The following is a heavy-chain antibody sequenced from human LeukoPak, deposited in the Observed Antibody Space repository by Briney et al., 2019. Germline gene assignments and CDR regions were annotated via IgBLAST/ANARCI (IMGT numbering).Heavy chain of an antibody. J-gene: IGHJ3*02. V-gene: IGHV3-23*01. Sequence: GGSLRLSCAASGFTFSSYAMSWVRQAPGEGLEWVSAISGSGGSTYYADSVKGRFTISRDNSKNTLYLQMNSLRAEDTAVYYCAKYHRSSSNAFDIWGQGTMVTVSS. CDR3: AKYHRSSSNAFDI. D-gene: IGHD6-6*01. CDR1: GFTFSSYA. CDR2: ISGSGGST.